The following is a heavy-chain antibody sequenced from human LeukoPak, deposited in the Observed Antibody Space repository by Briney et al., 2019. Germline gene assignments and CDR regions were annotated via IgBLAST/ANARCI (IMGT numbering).Heavy chain of an antibody. J-gene: IGHJ6*03. Sequence: GGSLRLSCAASGFTFSSYEMNWVRQAPGKGLEWVSAISGSGGSTYYADSVKGRFTISRDNSKNTLYLQMNSLRAEDTAVYYCAKDADETGDLAYYYYYYMDVWGKGTTVTVSS. V-gene: IGHV3-23*01. CDR2: ISGSGGST. D-gene: IGHD2-21*01. CDR1: GFTFSSYE. CDR3: AKDADETGDLAYYYYYYMDV.